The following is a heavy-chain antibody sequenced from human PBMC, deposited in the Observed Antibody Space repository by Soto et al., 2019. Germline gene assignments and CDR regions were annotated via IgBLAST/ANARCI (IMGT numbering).Heavy chain of an antibody. D-gene: IGHD2-21*02. CDR1: GGSISSSSYY. CDR3: ARSYGTMVVTRD. J-gene: IGHJ4*02. CDR2: IYYSGYT. Sequence: PSETLSLTCTVSGGSISSSSYYWGWIRQPPGKGLEWIGSIYYSGYTYYNPSLKSRVTISVDTSKNQFSLKLSTVTAADTAVYYCARSYGTMVVTRDWGQGTLVTVSS. V-gene: IGHV4-39*01.